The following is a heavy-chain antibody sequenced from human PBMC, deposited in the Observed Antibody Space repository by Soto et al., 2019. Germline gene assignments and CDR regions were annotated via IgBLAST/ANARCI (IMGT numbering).Heavy chain of an antibody. CDR3: ANGILEWLPSPPY. CDR2: ISGSGGST. J-gene: IGHJ4*02. D-gene: IGHD3-3*01. V-gene: IGHV3-23*01. Sequence: GESLKISCAASGFTFSSYAMSWVRQAPGKGLEWVSAISGSGGSTYYADSVKGRFTISRDNSKNTLYLQMNSLRAEDTAVYYCANGILEWLPSPPYWGQGTLVTVSS. CDR1: GFTFSSYA.